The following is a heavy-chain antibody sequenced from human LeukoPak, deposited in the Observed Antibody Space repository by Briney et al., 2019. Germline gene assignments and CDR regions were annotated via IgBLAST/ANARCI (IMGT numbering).Heavy chain of an antibody. CDR3: ARTYYYGSGSLRAWFDP. Sequence: ASVKVSCKASGYTFTSYDINWVRQATGQGLEWMGWMNPNSGNTGYAQKFQGRVTITRNTSISTAYMELSSLRSEDTAVYSCARTYYYGSGSLRAWFDPCGQGTLVTVSS. CDR2: MNPNSGNT. J-gene: IGHJ5*02. CDR1: GYTFTSYD. D-gene: IGHD3-10*01. V-gene: IGHV1-8*03.